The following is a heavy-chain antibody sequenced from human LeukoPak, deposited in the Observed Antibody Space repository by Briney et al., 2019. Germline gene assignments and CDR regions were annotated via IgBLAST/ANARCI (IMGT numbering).Heavy chain of an antibody. CDR2: ISSRSSNT. Sequence: KPGGSLRLSCAASGFTVSSNYMNWVRQAPGKGLEWVSSISSRSSNTHYADSVKGRFTISRDNAKNSLYLQMNSLRGEDTAVYYCVRGDARDYWGQGTLVTVSS. J-gene: IGHJ4*02. CDR3: VRGDARDY. V-gene: IGHV3-21*01. CDR1: GFTVSSNY. D-gene: IGHD2-2*01.